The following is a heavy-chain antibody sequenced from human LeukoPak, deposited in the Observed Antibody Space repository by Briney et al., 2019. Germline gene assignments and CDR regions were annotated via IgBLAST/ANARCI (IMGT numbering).Heavy chain of an antibody. CDR3: ARSHSLYYYDSSGYAY. V-gene: IGHV4-30-2*02. Sequence: SQTLSLTCAVSGGSISSGGYSWSWIRQPPGKGLEWIGYIYHSGSTYYNPSLKSRVTISVDTSKNQFSLKLSSVTAADTAVYYCARSHSLYYYDSSGYAYWGQGTLVTVSS. CDR2: IYHSGST. D-gene: IGHD3-22*01. CDR1: GGSISSGGYS. J-gene: IGHJ4*02.